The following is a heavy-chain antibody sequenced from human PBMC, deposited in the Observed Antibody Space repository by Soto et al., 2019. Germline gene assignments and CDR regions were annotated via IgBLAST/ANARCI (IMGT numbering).Heavy chain of an antibody. CDR3: TTDLRLRFGGGY. CDR2: IKSKGDGGAT. J-gene: IGHJ4*02. V-gene: IGHV3-15*07. D-gene: IGHD3-10*01. Sequence: GGSLRLSCAASGFTFSNAWVNWVRQAPGKGPEWVGHIKSKGDGGATDYAAPVKGRFTISRDDSKNTLYVQMNSLKTEDTAVYYCTTDLRLRFGGGYWGQGTLVTVSS. CDR1: GFTFSNAW.